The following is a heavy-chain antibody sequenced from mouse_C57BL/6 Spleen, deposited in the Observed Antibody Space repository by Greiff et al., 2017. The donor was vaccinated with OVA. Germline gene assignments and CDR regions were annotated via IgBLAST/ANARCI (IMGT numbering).Heavy chain of an antibody. D-gene: IGHD2-4*01. CDR1: GFTFSDYY. Sequence: EVHLVESEGGLVQPGSSMKLSCTASGFTFSDYYMAWVRQVPEKGLEWVANINYDGSSTYYLDSLKSRFIISRDNAKNILYLQMSSLKSEDTATYYCARDGGLRWYFDVWGTGTTVTVSS. V-gene: IGHV5-16*01. CDR3: ARDGGLRWYFDV. CDR2: INYDGSST. J-gene: IGHJ1*03.